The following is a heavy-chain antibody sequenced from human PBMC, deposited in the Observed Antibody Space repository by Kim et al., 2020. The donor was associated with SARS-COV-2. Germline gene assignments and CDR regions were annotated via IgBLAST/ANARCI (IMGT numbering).Heavy chain of an antibody. CDR3: ARVITMIVPRPGY. D-gene: IGHD3-22*01. CDR2: INAGNGNT. CDR1: GYTFTSYA. Sequence: ASVKVSCKASGYTFTSYAMHWVRQAPGQRLEWMGWINAGNGNTKYSQKFQGRVTITRDTSASTAYMELSSLRSEDTAVYYCARVITMIVPRPGYWGQGTLVTVSS. J-gene: IGHJ4*02. V-gene: IGHV1-3*01.